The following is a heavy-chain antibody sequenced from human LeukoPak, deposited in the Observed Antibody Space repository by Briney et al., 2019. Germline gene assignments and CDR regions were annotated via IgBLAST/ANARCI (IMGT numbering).Heavy chain of an antibody. CDR3: ARGGYGDYRRWFDP. CDR1: GGTFSSYA. J-gene: IGHJ5*02. D-gene: IGHD4-17*01. CDR2: IIPILGIA. Sequence: SVKVSCKASGGTFSSYAISWVRQAPGQGLEWMGRIIPILGIANYAQKFQGRVTITADKSTSTAYMELSSLRSEDTAVYYCARGGYGDYRRWFDPWGQGTPVTVSS. V-gene: IGHV1-69*04.